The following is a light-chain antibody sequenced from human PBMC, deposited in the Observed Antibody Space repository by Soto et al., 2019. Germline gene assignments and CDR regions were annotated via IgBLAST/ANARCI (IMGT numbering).Light chain of an antibody. CDR3: SSYTSSSTSYV. CDR1: SSDVGGYNY. CDR2: EVS. J-gene: IGLJ1*01. Sequence: QSALTQPASVSGSPGQSITIPCTGTSSDVGGYNYVSWYQQHPGKAPKLMIYEVSNRPSGVSNRFSGSKSDNTASLTISGLQAEDEADYYCSSYTSSSTSYVFGTGTKVTVL. V-gene: IGLV2-14*01.